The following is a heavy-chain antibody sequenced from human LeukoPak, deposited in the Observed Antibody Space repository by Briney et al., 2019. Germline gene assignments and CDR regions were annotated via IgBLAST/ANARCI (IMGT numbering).Heavy chain of an antibody. D-gene: IGHD4-11*01. Sequence: SETLSLTCTVSGGSLSSYYWSWVRQPPGKGLEWIGDIYYSGSTNYNPSLTSRVTISVDTSNNQFSLKLSSVTAADTAVYYCARVHSYYYYGMDVWGQGTTVTVSS. CDR2: IYYSGST. V-gene: IGHV4-59*01. CDR1: GGSLSSYY. J-gene: IGHJ6*02. CDR3: ARVHSYYYYGMDV.